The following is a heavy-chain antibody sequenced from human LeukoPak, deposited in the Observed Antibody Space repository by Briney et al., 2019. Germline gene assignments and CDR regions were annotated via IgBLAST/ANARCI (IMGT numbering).Heavy chain of an antibody. Sequence: SETLSLTCAVYGGSFSGYYWSWIRQPPGKGLEWIGEINHSGSTNYNPSLKSLVTISVDTSKNQFSLKMSSVTAADTAVYYCARGRSSSWVFPYVDYGGQGPLVTVS. CDR2: INHSGST. CDR1: GGSFSGYY. V-gene: IGHV4-34*01. D-gene: IGHD6-13*01. CDR3: ARGRSSSWVFPYVDY. J-gene: IGHJ4*02.